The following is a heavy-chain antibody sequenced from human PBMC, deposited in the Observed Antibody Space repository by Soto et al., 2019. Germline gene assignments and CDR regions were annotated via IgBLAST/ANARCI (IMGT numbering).Heavy chain of an antibody. V-gene: IGHV3-30*03. CDR3: ARAPLAAAGADFDY. CDR1: GFTFSSYG. Sequence: PGGSLRLSCAASGFTFSSYGMHWVRQAPGKGLEWVAVISYDGSNKYYADSVKGRFTISRDNSKNTLYLQMNSLRAEDTAVYYCARAPLAAAGADFDYWGQGTLVTVSS. J-gene: IGHJ4*02. CDR2: ISYDGSNK. D-gene: IGHD6-13*01.